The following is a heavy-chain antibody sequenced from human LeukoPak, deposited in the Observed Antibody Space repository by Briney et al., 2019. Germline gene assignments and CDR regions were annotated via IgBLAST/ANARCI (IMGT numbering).Heavy chain of an antibody. J-gene: IGHJ2*01. Sequence: SQTLSLTCAISGDSVSINSAAWSWIRQSPSRGLEWLGRTYYRYKWNNNYEISVKSRITINPDTSKNQFSLQLNSVTPEDTGVYYCARARGYFDLWGRGTLVTVSS. CDR3: ARARGYFDL. CDR1: GDSVSINSAA. CDR2: TYYRYKWNN. D-gene: IGHD3-10*01. V-gene: IGHV6-1*01.